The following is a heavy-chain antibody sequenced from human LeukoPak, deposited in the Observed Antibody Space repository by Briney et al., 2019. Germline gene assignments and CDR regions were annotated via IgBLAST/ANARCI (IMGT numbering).Heavy chain of an antibody. V-gene: IGHV4-31*03. CDR1: GGSISSGGYY. CDR3: ARAGLARPNYYGMDV. D-gene: IGHD6-19*01. CDR2: IYYSGST. Sequence: PQTLSLTCTVSGGSISSGGYYWSWVRQHPGKGLEWIGHIYYSGSTYYNPSLKSRLTISVDTSKNQCSLKLSSVTAADTAVYYCARAGLARPNYYGMDVWGQGSTVTVSS. J-gene: IGHJ6*02.